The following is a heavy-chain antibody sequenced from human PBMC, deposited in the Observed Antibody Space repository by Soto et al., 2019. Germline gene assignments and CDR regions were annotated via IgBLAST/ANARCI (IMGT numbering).Heavy chain of an antibody. CDR2: IYYSGSA. Sequence: QVQLQESGPGLVKPSHTLSLTCTVSGGYISSGGYYWNWIRQHPGKGLEWIGYIYYSGSAYYNPSFKSRVTISIDTSKNQFSLKLSSVTAADTAVYYCARSIDSWGQGTLVTASS. CDR1: GGYISSGGYY. J-gene: IGHJ5*01. CDR3: ARSIDS. V-gene: IGHV4-31*03.